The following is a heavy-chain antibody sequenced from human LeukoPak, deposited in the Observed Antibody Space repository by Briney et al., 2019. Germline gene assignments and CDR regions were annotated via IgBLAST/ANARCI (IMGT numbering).Heavy chain of an antibody. CDR1: GFTFSSYG. CDR3: ARGDYYGSDNPRWYLDI. J-gene: IGHJ2*01. CDR2: ISYDGSNK. Sequence: PGGSLRLSCAGSGFTFSSYGLHWVRQAPGKGLEWVAVISYDGSNKYYADSVKGRFTISRDNSKNTLYLQMNSLRAEDTAVYYCARGDYYGSDNPRWYLDIWGRGTLVIVSS. V-gene: IGHV3-30*03. D-gene: IGHD3-10*01.